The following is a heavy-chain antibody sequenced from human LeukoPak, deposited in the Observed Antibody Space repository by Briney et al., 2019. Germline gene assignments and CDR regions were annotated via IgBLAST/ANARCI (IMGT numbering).Heavy chain of an antibody. J-gene: IGHJ6*03. Sequence: SETLSLTCTVSGGSISSYYWSWIRQPLGKGLEWIGYIYTSGSTNYNPSLKSRVTISVDTSKNQFSLKLSSVTAADTAVYYCARTLGGYAGYYYYMDVWGKGTTVTVSS. D-gene: IGHD5-12*01. V-gene: IGHV4-4*09. CDR1: GGSISSYY. CDR2: IYTSGST. CDR3: ARTLGGYAGYYYYMDV.